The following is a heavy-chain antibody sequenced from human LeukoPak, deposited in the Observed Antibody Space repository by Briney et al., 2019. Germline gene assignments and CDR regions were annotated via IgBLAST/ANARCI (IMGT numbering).Heavy chain of an antibody. V-gene: IGHV5-51*01. D-gene: IGHD2-2*01. CDR1: GYSFTSYW. CDR3: ARNMRQGHHYYGVYL. Sequence: GESLKISCKGSGYSFTSYWIAWVRQMPGKGLEWMGIIYPGDSDTRYSPSFQGQVTISADKSISTAYLQWSSLKASDTAMYYCARNMRQGHHYYGVYLWGRGTTVTVSS. CDR2: IYPGDSDT. J-gene: IGHJ6*02.